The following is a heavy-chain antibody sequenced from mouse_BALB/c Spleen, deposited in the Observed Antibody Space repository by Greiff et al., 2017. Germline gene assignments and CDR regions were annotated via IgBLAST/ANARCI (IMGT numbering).Heavy chain of an antibody. V-gene: IGHV2-2*02. CDR1: GFSLTSYG. J-gene: IGHJ3*01. D-gene: IGHD2-3*01. CDR2: IWSGGST. CDR3: ARNSPFYDGYYGGFAY. Sequence: VKLQESGPGLVQPSQSLSITCTVSGFSLTSYGVHWVRQSPGKGLEWLGVIWSGGSTDYNAAFISRLSISKDNSKSQVFFKMNSLQANDTAIYYCARNSPFYDGYYGGFAYWGQGTLVTVSA.